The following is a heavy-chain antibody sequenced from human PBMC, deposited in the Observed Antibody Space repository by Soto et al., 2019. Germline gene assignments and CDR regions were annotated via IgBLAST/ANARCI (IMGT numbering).Heavy chain of an antibody. CDR2: IWYDGSNK. CDR3: ARGGITIFGVDDLYYYYGMDV. J-gene: IGHJ6*02. Sequence: QVQLVESGGGVVQPGRSLRLSCAASGFTFSSYGMHWVRQAPGKGLEWVAVIWYDGSNKYYADSVKGRFTISRDNSKNTLYLQMNSLRAEDTAVYYCARGGITIFGVDDLYYYYGMDVWGQGTTVTVSS. V-gene: IGHV3-33*01. D-gene: IGHD3-3*01. CDR1: GFTFSSYG.